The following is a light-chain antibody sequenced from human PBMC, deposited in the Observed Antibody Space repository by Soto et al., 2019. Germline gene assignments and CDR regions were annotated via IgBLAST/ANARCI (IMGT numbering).Light chain of an antibody. J-gene: IGKJ3*01. CDR3: KQDNTCHPIT. CDR2: GAS. Sequence: EIVMTQSPATLSVSPGERATLSCRASQSVSTNLAWYQQKPGQAPRLLIFGASTRATGIPARFSGSGSGTEFTLTISSPLSEDLAVYYCKQDNTCHPITFG. CDR1: QSVSTN. V-gene: IGKV3-15*01.